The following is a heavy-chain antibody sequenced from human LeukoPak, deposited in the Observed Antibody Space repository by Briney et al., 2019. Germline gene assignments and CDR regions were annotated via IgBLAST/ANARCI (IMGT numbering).Heavy chain of an antibody. CDR1: GYSISSGYY. CDR3: AREGVVVPAAIDY. D-gene: IGHD2-2*01. Sequence: PSETLSLTCAVSGYSISSGYYWGWIRPPPGKGLEWIGSIYHSGSTYYNPSLKSRVTISVDTSKNQFSLKLSSVTAADTAVYYCAREGVVVPAAIDYWGQGTLVTVSS. CDR2: IYHSGST. J-gene: IGHJ4*02. V-gene: IGHV4-38-2*02.